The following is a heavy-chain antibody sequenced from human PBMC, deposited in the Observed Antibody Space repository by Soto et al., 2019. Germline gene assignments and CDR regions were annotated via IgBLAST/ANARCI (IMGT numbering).Heavy chain of an antibody. V-gene: IGHV3-21*01. CDR1: GFTCSSYT. J-gene: IGHJ4*02. Sequence: GGSLRLSCAASGFTCSSYTMTWVRQAPGKGLEWVASISGSSVYIYHADSLKGRFTVSRDNAKSSLYLQMNSLRTEDTAVYYCAKQLRGSGWYPLDSWGQGTPVAVSS. CDR3: AKQLRGSGWYPLDS. CDR2: ISGSSVYI. D-gene: IGHD6-19*01.